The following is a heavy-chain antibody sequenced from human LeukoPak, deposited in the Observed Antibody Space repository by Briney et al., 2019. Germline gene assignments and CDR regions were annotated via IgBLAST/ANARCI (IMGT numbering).Heavy chain of an antibody. CDR1: GGSFSGYY. CDR2: INHSGST. CDR3: ARGPVWWLPLSCFDY. V-gene: IGHV4-34*01. D-gene: IGHD5-12*01. J-gene: IGHJ4*02. Sequence: SETLSLTCAVYGGSFSGYYWSWIRQPPGKGLEWIGEINHSGSTNYNPSLKSRVTISVDTSKNQFSLKLSSVTAADTAVYYCARGPVWWLPLSCFDYWGQGTLVTVSS.